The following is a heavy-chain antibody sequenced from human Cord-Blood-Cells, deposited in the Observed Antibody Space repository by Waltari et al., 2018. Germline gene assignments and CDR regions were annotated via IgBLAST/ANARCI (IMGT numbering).Heavy chain of an antibody. D-gene: IGHD1-26*01. J-gene: IGHJ6*02. Sequence: QVQLVQSGAEVKKPGSSVKVSCKASGGTFSSYAISWVRQAPGQGLEWMGGMIPIFGTANSAKKFQGRVTITADESMSTAYMELSSLRSEDTAVYYCARDGDSGSYYRGDYYGMDVWGQGTTVTVSS. CDR3: ARDGDSGSYYRGDYYGMDV. CDR1: GGTFSSYA. V-gene: IGHV1-69*12. CDR2: MIPIFGTA.